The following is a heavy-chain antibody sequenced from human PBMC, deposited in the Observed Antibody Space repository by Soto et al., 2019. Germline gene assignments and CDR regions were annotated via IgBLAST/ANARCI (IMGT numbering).Heavy chain of an antibody. D-gene: IGHD2-2*01. V-gene: IGHV1-18*01. CDR3: ARVVPGAEAWFGP. J-gene: IGHJ5*02. Sequence: ASVKVSCKTSGYTFSNYGSTWVRQAPGQPLEWLGWISLYSDGTNYAQKFQGRVSMTTDTSTTTAYMELRSLRSDDTAVYYCARVVPGAEAWFGPWGQGTLVTVSS. CDR2: ISLYSDGT. CDR1: GYTFSNYG.